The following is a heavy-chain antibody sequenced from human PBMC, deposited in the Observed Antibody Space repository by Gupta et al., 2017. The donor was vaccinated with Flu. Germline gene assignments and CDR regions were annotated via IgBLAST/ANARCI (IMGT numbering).Heavy chain of an antibody. D-gene: IGHD4-17*01. CDR3: AKRGLNYGGFDY. CDR2: IGSSGGGT. V-gene: IGHV3-23*01. J-gene: IGHJ4*02. CDR1: GFTFSSYA. Sequence: EVQLLESGGGLVQPGGSLRLSCAASGFTFSSYAMSWVRQAPGKGLEWVSAIGSSGGGTDYADSVKGRFTISRDNSKNTLYLQMNTLRAEDTALYYCAKRGLNYGGFDYWGQGTLVTVSS.